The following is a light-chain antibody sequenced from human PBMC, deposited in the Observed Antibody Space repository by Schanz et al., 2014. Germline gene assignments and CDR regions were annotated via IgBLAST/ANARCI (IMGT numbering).Light chain of an antibody. J-gene: IGKJ5*01. V-gene: IGKV1-5*01. CDR3: QQANSFPGT. CDR1: QSISSW. CDR2: DAS. Sequence: DIQMTQSPSTLSASVGYRVTITCRASQSISSWLAWYQQKPGKAPKLLIYDASSLESGVPSRFSGSGSGTEFTLTISSLQPDDFATYYCQQANSFPGTFGQGTRLEIK.